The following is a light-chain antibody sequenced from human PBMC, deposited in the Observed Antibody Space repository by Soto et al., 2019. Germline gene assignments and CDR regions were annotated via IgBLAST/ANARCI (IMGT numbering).Light chain of an antibody. CDR2: DAS. Sequence: EIVLTQSPATLSLSPGERATLSCRASQSVSSYLAWYQQKPGQAPRLLIYDASNRATGIPARFSGSGSGTDFTLTISSLEPEDFAVYYCQQRSNWPPNPFFGPGTKVDIK. CDR1: QSVSSY. V-gene: IGKV3-11*01. CDR3: QQRSNWPPNPF. J-gene: IGKJ3*01.